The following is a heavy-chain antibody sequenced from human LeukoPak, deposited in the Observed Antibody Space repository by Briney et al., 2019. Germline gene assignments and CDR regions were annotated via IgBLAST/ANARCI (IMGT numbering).Heavy chain of an antibody. V-gene: IGHV3-33*06. D-gene: IGHD3-16*01. CDR2: IWYDGSNK. CDR3: AKELSDAFDFYY. J-gene: IGHJ4*02. CDR1: GFTFSSYG. Sequence: GGSLRLSCAASGFTFSSYGMHWVRQAPGKGLEWVAVIWYDGSNKYYADSVKGRFTISRDNSKNTLYLQMNRRRDEATAVYYCAKELSDAFDFYYWGQGTLVTVSS.